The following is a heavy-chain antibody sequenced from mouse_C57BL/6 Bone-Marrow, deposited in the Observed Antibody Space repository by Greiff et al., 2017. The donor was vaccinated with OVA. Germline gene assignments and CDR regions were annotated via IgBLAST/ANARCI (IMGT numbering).Heavy chain of an antibody. V-gene: IGHV14-4*01. J-gene: IGHJ4*01. Sequence: EVQLQQSGAELVRPGASVKLSCTASGFNIKDDYMHWVKQRPEQGLEWIGWIDPENGDTEYASKFQGKATITADTSSNKAYLQLSSLTSEDTAVYYCTTWGNYWTGAMDYWGQGTSVTVSS. CDR3: TTWGNYWTGAMDY. CDR1: GFNIKDDY. D-gene: IGHD2-1*01. CDR2: IDPENGDT.